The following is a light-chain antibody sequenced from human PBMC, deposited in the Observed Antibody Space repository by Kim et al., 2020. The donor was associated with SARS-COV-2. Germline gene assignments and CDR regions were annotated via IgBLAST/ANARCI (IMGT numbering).Light chain of an antibody. CDR2: GAS. V-gene: IGKV3-15*01. CDR3: QQYSDWPPWT. Sequence: SPGERATRSCRASQSVSSKLAWYQQKPGQAPRLLIYGASTRATGIPARVSGSGSGTEFTLTISSLQSEDFAVYYCQQYSDWPPWTFGQGTKVDIK. CDR1: QSVSSK. J-gene: IGKJ1*01.